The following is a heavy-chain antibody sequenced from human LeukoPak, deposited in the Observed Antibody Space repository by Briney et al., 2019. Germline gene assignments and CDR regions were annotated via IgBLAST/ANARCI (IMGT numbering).Heavy chain of an antibody. V-gene: IGHV3-72*01. CDR2: TRNKANSYTT. CDR3: AREKMATIPYYYYYMDV. Sequence: GGSLRLSCAASGFTFSDHYMDWVRQAPGKGLEWVGRTRNKANSYTTEYAAAVKGRFTISRDDSKNSLYLQMNSLKTEDTAVYYCAREKMATIPYYYYYMDVWGKGTTVTISS. J-gene: IGHJ6*03. D-gene: IGHD5-24*01. CDR1: GFTFSDHY.